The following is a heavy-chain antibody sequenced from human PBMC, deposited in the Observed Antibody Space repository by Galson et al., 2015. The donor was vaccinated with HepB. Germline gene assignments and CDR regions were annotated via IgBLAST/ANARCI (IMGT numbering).Heavy chain of an antibody. D-gene: IGHD3-3*01. Sequence: SLRLSCAASGFTFSDYYMSWLRQAPGKGLEWVSYISSSSSYTNYADSVKGRFTISRDNAKNSLYLQMNSLRAEDTAVYYCARASNYDFWSGYSPGYYGMDVWGQGTTVTVSS. CDR1: GFTFSDYY. CDR2: ISSSSSYT. V-gene: IGHV3-11*06. CDR3: ARASNYDFWSGYSPGYYGMDV. J-gene: IGHJ6*02.